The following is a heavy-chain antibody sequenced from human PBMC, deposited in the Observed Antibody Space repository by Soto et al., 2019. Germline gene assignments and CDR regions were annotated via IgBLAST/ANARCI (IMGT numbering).Heavy chain of an antibody. CDR2: ISAHNGNT. D-gene: IGHD1-1*01. Sequence: QVHLVQSGAEVKKPGASVKVSCKASGYTFTSYGITWVRQAPGQGLEWMGWISAHNGNTDYAQKLQGRVIVTRDTSTCTAYMELRSVISDATAVYYCARGRYGYYWGQGALVTVSS. J-gene: IGHJ4*02. CDR1: GYTFTSYG. V-gene: IGHV1-18*01. CDR3: ARGRYGYY.